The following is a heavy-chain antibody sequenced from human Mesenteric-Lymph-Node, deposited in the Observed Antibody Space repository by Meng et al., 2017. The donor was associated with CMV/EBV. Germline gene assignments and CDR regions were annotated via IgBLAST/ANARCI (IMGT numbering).Heavy chain of an antibody. D-gene: IGHD1-26*01. CDR3: ASVAKDYSESYYGPRASCFTY. Sequence: GGSLRLSCAASGFTLSSYWMSWVRQAPGKGLGWVANIKQDGSEKYYVDSVKGRCTISRDNAKTSLYLQMNSLSAEDTAVYYCASVAKDYSESYYGPRASCFTYWGQGTLVTVSS. CDR2: IKQDGSEK. CDR1: GFTLSSYW. V-gene: IGHV3-7*01. J-gene: IGHJ4*02.